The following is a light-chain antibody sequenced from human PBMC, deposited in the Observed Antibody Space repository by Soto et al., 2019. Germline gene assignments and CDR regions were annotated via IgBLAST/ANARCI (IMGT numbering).Light chain of an antibody. J-gene: IGKJ1*01. CDR3: QQYGSSPRT. CDR1: QSVSGSY. Sequence: EIVLTQSPGSLSLSPGEGATLSCWASQSVSGSYLAWYQQKPGQAPRLLIYGASARATGIPDRFSGSGSGTDFTLTISRLEPEDFAVYYCQQYGSSPRTFGQGTKVDIK. V-gene: IGKV3-20*01. CDR2: GAS.